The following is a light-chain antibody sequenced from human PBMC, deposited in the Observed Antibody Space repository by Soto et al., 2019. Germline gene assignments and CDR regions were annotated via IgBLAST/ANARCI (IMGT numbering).Light chain of an antibody. Sequence: QSVLTQPASVSGSPGQSITISCTGTGSDVGGYKYVSWYQQHPGKAPKLVIYEVTNRPSGVSDRFSGSKSGNTASLTISGLQAEDEDDYYCTSYSSSSLGVFGTGTKLTVL. CDR1: GSDVGGYKY. J-gene: IGLJ1*01. V-gene: IGLV2-14*01. CDR3: TSYSSSSLGV. CDR2: EVT.